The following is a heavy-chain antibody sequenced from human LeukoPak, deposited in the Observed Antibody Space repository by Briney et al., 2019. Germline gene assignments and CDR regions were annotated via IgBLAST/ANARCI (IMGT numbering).Heavy chain of an antibody. CDR1: GYTFTNHG. Sequence: SVKVSCKASGYTFTNHGITWVRQAPGQGLEWMGRIIPILGIANYAQKFQGRVTITADKSTSTAYMELSSLRSEDTAVYYCARDGYNVADFDYWGQGTLVTVSS. J-gene: IGHJ4*02. CDR2: IIPILGIA. V-gene: IGHV1-69*04. D-gene: IGHD5-24*01. CDR3: ARDGYNVADFDY.